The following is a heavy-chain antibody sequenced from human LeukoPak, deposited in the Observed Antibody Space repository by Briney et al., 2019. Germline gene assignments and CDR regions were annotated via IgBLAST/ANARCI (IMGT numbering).Heavy chain of an antibody. CDR2: ISWNSGNI. J-gene: IGHJ4*02. D-gene: IGHD6-19*01. V-gene: IGHV3-9*01. CDR3: AKPRGDWYSFAFDY. Sequence: PGRSLRLSCAASGFTFDDYAMHWVRQAPGKGLEWVSGISWNSGNIGYADSVKGRFTISRDSAKSSLYLQMNSLRAEDTALYCCAKPRGDWYSFAFDYWGQGTLVTVSS. CDR1: GFTFDDYA.